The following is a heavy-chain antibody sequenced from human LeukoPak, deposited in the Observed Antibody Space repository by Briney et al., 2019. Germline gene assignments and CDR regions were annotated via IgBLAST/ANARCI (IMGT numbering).Heavy chain of an antibody. J-gene: IGHJ4*02. CDR2: TYYRSKWYN. CDR1: GDIVSSNSAA. D-gene: IGHD2-15*01. V-gene: IGHV6-1*01. Sequence: SQTLSLTCGISGDIVSSNSAAWNWIRQSPSRGLEWLGRTYYRSKWYNDYAVSVKSRITTNPDTSKNQFSLQLNSVTPEDTAMYYCARDIVVVVAASHYFDYWGQGTLVTVSS. CDR3: ARDIVVVVAASHYFDY.